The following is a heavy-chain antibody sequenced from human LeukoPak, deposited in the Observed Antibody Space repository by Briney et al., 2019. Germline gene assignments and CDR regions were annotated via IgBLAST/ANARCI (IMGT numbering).Heavy chain of an antibody. CDR3: ARDVGITVADSFDP. D-gene: IGHD6-13*01. CDR1: GYIFTSYG. J-gene: IGHJ5*02. CDR2: ISAYNGHT. V-gene: IGHV1-18*01. Sequence: ASVKVSCKASGYIFTSYGISWVRQAPGQGLEWMGWISAYNGHTNYAQKFQGRVTMTTDTSTSTVYMEVRGLRSDDTAMYYCARDVGITVADSFDPWGQGTLVTVSS.